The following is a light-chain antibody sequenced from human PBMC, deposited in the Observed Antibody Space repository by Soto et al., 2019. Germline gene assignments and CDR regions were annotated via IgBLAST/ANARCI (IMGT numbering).Light chain of an antibody. CDR1: SSDVGGYNH. CDR3: SSYATGDNYV. V-gene: IGLV2-8*01. CDR2: EVT. J-gene: IGLJ1*01. Sequence: QSALTQPPSASGSPGQSVTISCTGTSSDVGGYNHVSSYQQHPGKAPKVVIYEVTKRPSGVPDRFSGSKSGNTASLTVSGLQAEDEADYYCSSYATGDNYVFGSGTKVTVL.